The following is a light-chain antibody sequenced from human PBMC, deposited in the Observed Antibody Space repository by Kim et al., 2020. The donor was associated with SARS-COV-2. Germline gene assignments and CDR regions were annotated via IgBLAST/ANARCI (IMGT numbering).Light chain of an antibody. Sequence: EIVMTQSPATLSVSPGERATLSCRASQSVSSNLAWYQQKPGQGPRLLIYGASSRATGIPARFSGSGSGTEFTLTIGSLQSEDFAIYYCQHYNNWPPYTFGQGTKLEI. CDR2: GAS. J-gene: IGKJ2*01. CDR3: QHYNNWPPYT. V-gene: IGKV3-15*01. CDR1: QSVSSN.